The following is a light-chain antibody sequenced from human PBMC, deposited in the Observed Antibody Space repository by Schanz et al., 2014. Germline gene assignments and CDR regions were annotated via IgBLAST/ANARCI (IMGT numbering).Light chain of an antibody. Sequence: QSALTQPASVSGSPGQSITISCTGTSSDVGGYDFVSWYQQHPGKAPKLMIYEVSNRPSGVPDRFSGSKSGNTASLTVSGLQAEDEADYHCCSYVDSYTWVFGGGTKLTVL. J-gene: IGLJ3*02. CDR1: SSDVGGYDF. V-gene: IGLV2-8*01. CDR3: CSYVDSYTWV. CDR2: EVS.